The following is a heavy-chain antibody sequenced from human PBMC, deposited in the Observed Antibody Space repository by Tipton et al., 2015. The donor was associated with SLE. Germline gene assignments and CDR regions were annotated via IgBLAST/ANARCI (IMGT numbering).Heavy chain of an antibody. CDR3: AREGGLGSPFVY. D-gene: IGHD3/OR15-3a*01. V-gene: IGHV4-38-2*02. CDR2: IYHSGST. Sequence: TLSLTCTVSGDTISDHYWSWIRQPPGKGLEWIGSIYHSGSTYYNPSLKSRVTISVDTSKNQFSLKLSSVTAADTAVYYCAREGGLGSPFVYWGQGTLVTVSS. J-gene: IGHJ4*02. CDR1: GDTISDHY.